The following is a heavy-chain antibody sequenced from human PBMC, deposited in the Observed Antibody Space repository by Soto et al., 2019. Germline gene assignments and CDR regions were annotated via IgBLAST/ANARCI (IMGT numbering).Heavy chain of an antibody. CDR2: IDPSDSYT. CDR3: VRHGNGTPFYFDF. V-gene: IGHV5-10-1*03. J-gene: IGHJ4*02. Sequence: EVQLVQSGAEVKKPGESLRLSCQGSGYRFINYWISWVRQMPGKGLEWVGRIDPSDSYTVYSPSFQGHVTISIDTAINTAFLDGRSLQASDTAMYYSVRHGNGTPFYFDFWGRGTVVHVSS. CDR1: GYRFINYW. D-gene: IGHD1-1*01.